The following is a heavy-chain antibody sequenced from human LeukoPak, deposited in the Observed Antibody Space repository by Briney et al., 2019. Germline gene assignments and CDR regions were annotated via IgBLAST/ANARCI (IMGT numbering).Heavy chain of an antibody. D-gene: IGHD2-15*01. J-gene: IGHJ5*02. CDR3: ARVSVVAATLHWFDP. CDR1: GYTFTSYG. CDR2: ISAYNGNT. Sequence: ASVKVSCKASGYTFTSYGISWVRQAPGQGLEWMGWISAYNGNTNYAQKLQGRVTMTTDTSTSTAYMELRSLRSDDTAVYYCARVSVVAATLHWFDPWGQGTLVTVSS. V-gene: IGHV1-18*01.